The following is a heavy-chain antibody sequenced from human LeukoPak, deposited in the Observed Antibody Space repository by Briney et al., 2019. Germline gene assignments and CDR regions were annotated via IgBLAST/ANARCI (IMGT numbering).Heavy chain of an antibody. J-gene: IGHJ4*02. Sequence: SVKVSCKASGGTFSSYAISWVRHAPGQGLEWMGRIIPIFGIANYAQKFQGRVTITADKSTSTAYMELSSLRSEDTAVYYCAGGIAVAGIDYWGQGTLVTVSS. CDR2: IIPIFGIA. D-gene: IGHD6-19*01. V-gene: IGHV1-69*04. CDR3: AGGIAVAGIDY. CDR1: GGTFSSYA.